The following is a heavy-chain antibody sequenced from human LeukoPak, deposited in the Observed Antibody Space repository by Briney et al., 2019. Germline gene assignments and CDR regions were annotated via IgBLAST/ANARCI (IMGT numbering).Heavy chain of an antibody. D-gene: IGHD6-19*01. CDR3: ASIAVAGTDY. V-gene: IGHV4-34*01. CDR2: INHSGST. J-gene: IGHJ4*02. Sequence: PSETLSLTCAVYGGSFSGYYWSWIRQPPGKGLEWIGEINHSGSTNYNPSLKSRVTISVDTSKNQFSLKLSSVTAADTAVYYCASIAVAGTDYWGQGTLVTASS. CDR1: GGSFSGYY.